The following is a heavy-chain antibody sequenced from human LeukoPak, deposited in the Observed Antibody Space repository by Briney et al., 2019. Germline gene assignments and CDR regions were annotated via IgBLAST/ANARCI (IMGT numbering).Heavy chain of an antibody. CDR2: INGSGGST. J-gene: IGHJ4*02. V-gene: IGHV3-23*01. CDR3: ASDCSSTSCYQRGGYSDY. CDR1: GFTFSNYA. D-gene: IGHD2-2*01. Sequence: GGSLRLSCAASGFTFSNYAMSWVRQAPGKGPAWVSAINGSGGSTYYVDSVKCWFTISRDNSRNPLNLQMNSLVAEDTAGYYCASDCSSTSCYQRGGYSDYGGQGTLVTVSS.